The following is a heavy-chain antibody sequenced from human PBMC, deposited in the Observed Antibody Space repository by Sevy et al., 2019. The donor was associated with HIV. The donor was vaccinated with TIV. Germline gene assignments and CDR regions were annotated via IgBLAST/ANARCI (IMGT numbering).Heavy chain of an antibody. CDR1: GFTFSSYG. Sequence: GGYLRLCCAASGFTFSSYGMHWVRQAPGKGLEWVAVISYDGSNKYYADSVKGRFTISRDNSKNTLYLQMNSLRAEDTAVYYCANDKYSGISFWGQGTLVTVSS. D-gene: IGHD2-15*01. J-gene: IGHJ4*02. CDR3: ANDKYSGISF. V-gene: IGHV3-30*18. CDR2: ISYDGSNK.